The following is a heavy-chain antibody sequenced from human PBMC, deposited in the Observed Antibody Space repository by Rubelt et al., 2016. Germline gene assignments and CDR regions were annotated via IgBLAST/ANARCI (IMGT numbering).Heavy chain of an antibody. CDR3: ARERSI. CDR2: IYAGGGT. V-gene: IGHV3-53*01. J-gene: IGHJ4*02. CDR1: GFSVSDNY. Sequence: EVQLVESGGGLIQPGGSLRLSCAASGFSVSDNYMSWVRQAPGKGLEWVSVIYAGGGTYFADSVKGRFTISKDNSKNTVYLQMNSLRAEDTAVYYCARERSIWGQGTLVTVSS.